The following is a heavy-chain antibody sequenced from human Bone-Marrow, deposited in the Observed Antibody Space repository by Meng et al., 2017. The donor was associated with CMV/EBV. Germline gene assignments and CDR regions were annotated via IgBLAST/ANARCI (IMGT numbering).Heavy chain of an antibody. CDR1: GGSISSSSYY. Sequence: SETLSLTCTVSGGSISSSSYYWGWIRQPPGKGLEWIGSIYYGGSTYYNPSLKSRVTISVDTFKKQFSLKLSSVTAADTAVYYCARHPRIQGVIAAAVDWGQRTLVTVSS. J-gene: IGHJ4*02. CDR3: ARHPRIQGVIAAAVD. D-gene: IGHD6-13*01. CDR2: IYYGGST. V-gene: IGHV4-39*01.